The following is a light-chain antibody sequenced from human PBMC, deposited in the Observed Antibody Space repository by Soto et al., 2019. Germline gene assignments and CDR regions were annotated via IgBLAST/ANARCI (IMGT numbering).Light chain of an antibody. Sequence: EIVLTQSPGTLSLSPGERATLSCRASQSVNSNYLAWYQQKPGQVPRPLIYGASIRAAGLPDRLIGNESGTDFTLNISRLEPKDYEMYYCQTYGTSPHTFGQGTKLEIK. CDR3: QTYGTSPHT. CDR2: GAS. V-gene: IGKV3-20*01. J-gene: IGKJ2*01. CDR1: QSVNSNY.